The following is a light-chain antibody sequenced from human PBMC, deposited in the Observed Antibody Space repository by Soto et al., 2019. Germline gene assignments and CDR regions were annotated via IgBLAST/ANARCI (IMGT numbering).Light chain of an antibody. CDR3: SSYSGTTRVV. J-gene: IGLJ2*01. CDR1: SNDVGIYNF. CDR2: DVS. V-gene: IGLV2-14*03. Sequence: QSVLTQPASVSGSLGQSITISCTGTSNDVGIYNFVSWYQQYPGKAPKLILFDVSSRPSGVSNRFSGSKSGNTASLTISGLQAEDEAYYYCSSYSGTTRVVFGGGTKLTVL.